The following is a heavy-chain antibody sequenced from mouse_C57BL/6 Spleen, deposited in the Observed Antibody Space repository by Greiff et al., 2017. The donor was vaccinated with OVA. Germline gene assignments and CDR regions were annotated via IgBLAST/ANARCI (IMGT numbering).Heavy chain of an antibody. V-gene: IGHV5-4*03. CDR3: ERDGDSSGYPYY. D-gene: IGHD3-2*02. J-gene: IGHJ2*01. Sequence: EVKLEESGGGLVKPGGSLKLSCAASGFTFSSYAMSWVRQTPEKRLEWVATISDGGSYTYYPDNVKGRFTISRDNAKNNLYLQMSHLTSEDTAMYDCERDGDSSGYPYYWGQGTTLTVSS. CDR1: GFTFSSYA. CDR2: ISDGGSYT.